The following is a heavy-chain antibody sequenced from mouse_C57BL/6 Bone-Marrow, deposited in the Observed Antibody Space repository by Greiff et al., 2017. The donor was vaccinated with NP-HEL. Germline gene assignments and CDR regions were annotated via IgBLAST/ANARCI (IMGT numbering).Heavy chain of an antibody. J-gene: IGHJ1*03. Sequence: VQLQESGAELVRPGTSVKMSCKASGYTFTNYWIGWAKQRPGHGLEWIGDIYPGGGYTNYNEKFKGKATLTADKSSSTAYMQFSSLTSEDSAIYYCARWVWDWYFDVWGTGTTVTVSS. D-gene: IGHD4-1*01. CDR1: GYTFTNYW. CDR2: IYPGGGYT. V-gene: IGHV1-63*01. CDR3: ARWVWDWYFDV.